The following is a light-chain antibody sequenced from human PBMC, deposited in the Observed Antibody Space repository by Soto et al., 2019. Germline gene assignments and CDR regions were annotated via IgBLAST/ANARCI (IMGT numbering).Light chain of an antibody. CDR1: QSVGNY. Sequence: EIVLTQSPATLSLSPGERATLSCRASQSVGNYLVWYQLKPGQAPRLLIYDASNRATDIPARFSGSGSGTDFTLTISSLEPEDFAVYYCQQRSSWPLTFGGGNKVEIK. CDR2: DAS. J-gene: IGKJ4*01. V-gene: IGKV3-11*01. CDR3: QQRSSWPLT.